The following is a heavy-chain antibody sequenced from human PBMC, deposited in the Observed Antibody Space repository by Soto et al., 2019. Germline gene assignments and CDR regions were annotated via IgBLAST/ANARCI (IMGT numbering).Heavy chain of an antibody. CDR2: IYYSGST. Sequence: QVQLQESGPGLVKPSETLSLTCTVSGGSISSYYWSWIRQPPGKGLEWIGYIYYSGSTNYNPSLKSRVTISVDTSKNQFSLKLSSVTAADTAVYYRARHSGTILGVWGKGTTVTVSS. CDR3: ARHSGTILGV. J-gene: IGHJ6*04. D-gene: IGHD3-3*01. CDR1: GGSISSYY. V-gene: IGHV4-59*08.